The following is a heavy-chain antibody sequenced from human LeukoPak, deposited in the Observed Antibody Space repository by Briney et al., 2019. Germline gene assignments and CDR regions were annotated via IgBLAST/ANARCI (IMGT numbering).Heavy chain of an antibody. D-gene: IGHD3-22*01. Sequence: GRSLRLSCAASGFTFSSYGMHWVRQAPGKGLEWVAVISYDGSNKYYADSVKGRFTISRDNSKNTLYLQMNSLRDEDTAVYYCARDHYDTSGFSTYYFDYWGQGTLVTVSS. CDR3: ARDHYDTSGFSTYYFDY. J-gene: IGHJ4*02. CDR2: ISYDGSNK. V-gene: IGHV3-30*03. CDR1: GFTFSSYG.